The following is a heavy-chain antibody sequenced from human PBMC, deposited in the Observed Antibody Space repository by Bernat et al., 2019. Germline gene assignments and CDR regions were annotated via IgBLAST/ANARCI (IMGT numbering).Heavy chain of an antibody. Sequence: QVQLVQSGAEVKKPGSVGKVSCKASGGTFSSYAISWVRQAPGQGLEWMGRIIPILGIANYAQKFQGRVTITADKSTSTAYMELSSLRSEDTAVYYCERDTVYGGKPNWFDPWGQGTLVTVSS. D-gene: IGHD4-23*01. CDR3: ERDTVYGGKPNWFDP. J-gene: IGHJ5*02. V-gene: IGHV1-69*04. CDR1: GGTFSSYA. CDR2: IIPILGIA.